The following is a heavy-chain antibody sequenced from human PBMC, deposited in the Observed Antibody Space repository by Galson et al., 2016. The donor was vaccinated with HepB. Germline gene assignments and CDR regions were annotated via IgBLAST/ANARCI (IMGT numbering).Heavy chain of an antibody. V-gene: IGHV4-59*08. CDR2: IYYSGST. D-gene: IGHD3-9*01. CDR3: ARHVGEYYDFLTGYYPGGWFGP. Sequence: SETLSLTCTVSGGSISSYYWSWIQQPPGKGLEWIGYIYYSGSTNYNPSLKSRLTISVETSKNQFSLKLSSVTAADTAVYYCARHVGEYYDFLTGYYPGGWFGPWGQGILVTVSS. CDR1: GGSISSYY. J-gene: IGHJ5*02.